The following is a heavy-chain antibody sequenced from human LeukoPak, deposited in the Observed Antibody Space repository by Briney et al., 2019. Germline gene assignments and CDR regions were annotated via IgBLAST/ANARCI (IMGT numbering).Heavy chain of an antibody. CDR2: INTISGGT. CDR3: ARGNNGLSRF. Sequence: GASVNVSCKASGYTFTDYYMHWVRQAPGQGLEWIGWINTISGGTNYAQKFQGRVTMTRDTSITTAYMELSRLTSDDTAVYYCARGNNGLSRFWGQGTLVTVSS. D-gene: IGHD2-8*01. CDR1: GYTFTDYY. V-gene: IGHV1-2*02. J-gene: IGHJ4*02.